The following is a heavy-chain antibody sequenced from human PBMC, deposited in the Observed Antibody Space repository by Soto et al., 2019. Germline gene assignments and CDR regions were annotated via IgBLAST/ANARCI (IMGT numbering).Heavy chain of an antibody. CDR1: GYTFTRYG. Sequence: QGHLVQSEAEVKKPGASVKVSCKASGYTFTRYGISWVRQAPGQGLEWMGWISGYNGDTNYAQKFQDRVSMTIDTSTGTAYMELWSLTSDDTAIYYCAKNGQPPYYYYGLDVWGQGTKVTVSS. CDR2: ISGYNGDT. D-gene: IGHD2-8*01. V-gene: IGHV1-18*01. J-gene: IGHJ6*02. CDR3: AKNGQPPYYYYGLDV.